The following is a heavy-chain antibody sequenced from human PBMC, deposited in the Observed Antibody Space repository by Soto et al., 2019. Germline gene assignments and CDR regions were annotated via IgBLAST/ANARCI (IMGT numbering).Heavy chain of an antibody. CDR3: ARDSSYDFWSGYYTVPPMDWFDP. V-gene: IGHV1-69*13. CDR2: IIPIFGTA. J-gene: IGHJ5*02. Sequence: SVKVSCKASGGTFSSYAISWVRQAPGQGLEWMGGIIPIFGTANYAQKFQGRVTITADESTSTAYMELSSLRSEDTAVYYCARDSSYDFWSGYYTVPPMDWFDPWGQGTLVTVSS. D-gene: IGHD3-3*01. CDR1: GGTFSSYA.